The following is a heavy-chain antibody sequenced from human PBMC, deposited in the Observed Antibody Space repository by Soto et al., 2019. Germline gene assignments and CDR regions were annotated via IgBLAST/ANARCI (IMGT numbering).Heavy chain of an antibody. CDR2: IYPGDSDT. Sequence: GESLKISCKGSGYSFTSYWIGWVRQMPGKGLEWMWIIYPGDSDTRYSPSFQGQVTISADNSINTAYLQLSSLKASDTAMYYCGILFLEAYYYDSSGYYLFDNWGQGTVVPVSA. J-gene: IGHJ4*02. CDR3: GILFLEAYYYDSSGYYLFDN. D-gene: IGHD3-22*01. CDR1: GYSFTSYW. V-gene: IGHV5-51*01.